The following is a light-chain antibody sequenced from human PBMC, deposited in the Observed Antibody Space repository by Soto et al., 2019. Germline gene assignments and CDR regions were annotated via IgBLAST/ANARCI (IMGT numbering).Light chain of an antibody. CDR2: DAS. Sequence: DIQMTQSPSTLSASVGDRVTITCRAIQSIGTWLAWYQQKPGKAPKLLIYDASRLAGGVPSRFSGSGSGTEFTLTISSLQPDDFATYYCQQYNSYSPTWTFGQGTKVDIK. CDR1: QSIGTW. CDR3: QQYNSYSPTWT. V-gene: IGKV1-5*01. J-gene: IGKJ1*01.